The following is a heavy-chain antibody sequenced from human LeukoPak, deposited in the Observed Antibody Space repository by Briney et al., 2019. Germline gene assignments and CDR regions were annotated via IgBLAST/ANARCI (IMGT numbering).Heavy chain of an antibody. CDR1: GFAFGDYA. CDR3: TRELYYYDSGNFYYGMDV. J-gene: IGHJ6*02. Sequence: GGSLRLSCTASGFAFGDYAVTWFRLAPGKGLEWVGFIRAKAFGGTTEYAASVKGRFTISRDDSKSIAYLQMNSLKTEDTAVYYCTRELYYYDSGNFYYGMDVWGQGTTVTASS. V-gene: IGHV3-49*03. D-gene: IGHD3-10*01. CDR2: IRAKAFGGTT.